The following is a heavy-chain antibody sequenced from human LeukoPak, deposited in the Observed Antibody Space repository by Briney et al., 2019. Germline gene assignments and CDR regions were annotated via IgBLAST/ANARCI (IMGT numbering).Heavy chain of an antibody. D-gene: IGHD5-24*01. V-gene: IGHV1-69*04. J-gene: IGHJ5*02. CDR1: GGTFSSYA. CDR2: IIPIFGIA. CDR3: ARDEMATTYWFDP. Sequence: SVEVSCKASGGTFSSYAISWVRQAPGQGLEWMGRIIPIFGIANYAQKFQGRVTITADKSTSTAYMELSSLRSEDTAVYYCARDEMATTYWFDPWGQGTLVTVSS.